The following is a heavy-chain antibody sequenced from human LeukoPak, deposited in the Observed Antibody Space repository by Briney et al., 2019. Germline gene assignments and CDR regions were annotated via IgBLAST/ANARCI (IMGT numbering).Heavy chain of an antibody. CDR3: ARQDNYYYGMDV. V-gene: IGHV4-59*08. J-gene: IGHJ6*02. CDR2: IYYSGST. CDR1: GGSISSYY. Sequence: SDTLSLTCTASGGSISSYYWSWIRQPPGKGLEWIGYIYYSGSTNYNPSLKSRVNISVDTSKNQFSLKLSSVTAADTAVYYCARQDNYYYGMDVWGQGTTVTVSS.